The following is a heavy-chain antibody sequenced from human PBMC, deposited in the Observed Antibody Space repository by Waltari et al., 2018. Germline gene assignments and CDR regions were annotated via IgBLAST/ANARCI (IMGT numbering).Heavy chain of an antibody. CDR3: AKDRRSVTTARFDY. CDR2: IYSGGSP. CDR1: GFTFSSYA. Sequence: EVQLLESGGGLVQPGGSLRLSCAASGFTFSSYAMSWVRQAPGKGLEWVSVIYSGGSPYYADSVKGRFTISRDNSKNTLYLQMNSLRAEDTAVYYCAKDRRSVTTARFDYWGQGTLVTVSS. D-gene: IGHD4-4*01. V-gene: IGHV3-23*03. J-gene: IGHJ4*02.